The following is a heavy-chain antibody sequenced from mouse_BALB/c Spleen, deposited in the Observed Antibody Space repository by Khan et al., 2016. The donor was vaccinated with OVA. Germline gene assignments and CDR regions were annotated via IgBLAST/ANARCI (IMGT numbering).Heavy chain of an antibody. CDR1: GYSFTTYY. V-gene: IGHV1S135*01. D-gene: IGHD2-2*01. J-gene: IGHJ3*01. CDR3: TSHGYVAWFTY. Sequence: VQLMESGPELMKPGASVKISCKASGYSFTTYYIHWVLQSPGKSLDWIGYIDPFSGDTTYKQKFKGKATLSVDKSSSTAYIHLNNLTSEDSAVYYGTSHGYVAWFTYWGQGTLVTVSA. CDR2: IDPFSGDT.